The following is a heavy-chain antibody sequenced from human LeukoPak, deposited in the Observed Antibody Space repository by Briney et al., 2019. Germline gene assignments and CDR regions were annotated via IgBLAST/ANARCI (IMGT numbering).Heavy chain of an antibody. J-gene: IGHJ6*03. V-gene: IGHV1-18*01. CDR1: GYTFTSYG. CDR3: ARNVLRYFDWLYPGYYYYMDV. CDR2: ISAYNGNT. D-gene: IGHD3-9*01. Sequence: GASVKVSCKASGYTFTSYGISWVRQAPGQGLEWMGWISAYNGNTNYAQKLQGRVTMTTDTSTSTAYMELRSLRSDDTAVYYCARNVLRYFDWLYPGYYYYMDVWGKGTTVTISS.